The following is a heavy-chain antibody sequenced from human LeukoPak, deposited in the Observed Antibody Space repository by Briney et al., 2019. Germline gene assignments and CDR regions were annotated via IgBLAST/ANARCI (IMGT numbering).Heavy chain of an antibody. V-gene: IGHV3-21*04. CDR3: AKAQTNYDFWSGYFGTPDAFDI. CDR2: ISSSSSYI. Sequence: GGSLRLSRAASGFTFSSYSMNWVRQARGKGLEWVSSISSSSSYIYYADSVKGRFTISRDNSKNTLYLQMNSLRAEDTAVYYCAKAQTNYDFWSGYFGTPDAFDIWGQGTMVTVSS. J-gene: IGHJ3*02. D-gene: IGHD3-3*01. CDR1: GFTFSSYS.